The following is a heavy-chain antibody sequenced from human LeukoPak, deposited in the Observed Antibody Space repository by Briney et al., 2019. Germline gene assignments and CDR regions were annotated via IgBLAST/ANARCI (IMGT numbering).Heavy chain of an antibody. Sequence: PGGSLRLSCAASGFTFSGSAMHWVRQASGKGLEWVGRIRSKANSYATVYAALVKGRFTISRDDSKNTAYLQMNSLKTEDTAVYYCTRYSVGFDYWGQGTLVTVSS. CDR3: TRYSVGFDY. D-gene: IGHD5/OR15-5a*01. CDR1: GFTFSGSA. CDR2: IRSKANSYAT. V-gene: IGHV3-73*01. J-gene: IGHJ4*02.